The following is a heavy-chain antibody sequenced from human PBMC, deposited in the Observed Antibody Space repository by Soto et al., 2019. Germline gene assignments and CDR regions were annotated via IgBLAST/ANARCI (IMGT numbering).Heavy chain of an antibody. CDR3: AKAIRGYSYFDY. CDR2: ISYDGSNK. CDR1: GFTFSSYG. D-gene: IGHD5-18*01. V-gene: IGHV3-30*18. J-gene: IGHJ4*02. Sequence: PGGSLRLSCAASGFTFSSYGMHWVRQAPGKGLEWVAVISYDGSNKYYADSVKGRFTISRDNSKNTLYLQMNSLRAEDTAVYYCAKAIRGYSYFDYWGQGTLVTVSS.